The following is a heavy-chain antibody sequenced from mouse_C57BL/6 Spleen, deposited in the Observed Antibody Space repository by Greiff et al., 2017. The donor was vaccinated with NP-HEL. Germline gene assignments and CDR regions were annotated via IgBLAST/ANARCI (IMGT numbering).Heavy chain of an antibody. V-gene: IGHV1-81*01. CDR1: GYTFTSCG. CDR3: ARKGELGTGFDY. Sequence: VKLVESGAELARPGASVKLSCKASGYTFTSCGISWVKQRTGQGLEWIGEIYPRSGNTYYNEKFKGKATLTADKSSSTAYMELRSLTSEDSAVYFCARKGELGTGFDYWGQGTTLTVSS. CDR2: IYPRSGNT. J-gene: IGHJ2*01. D-gene: IGHD4-1*01.